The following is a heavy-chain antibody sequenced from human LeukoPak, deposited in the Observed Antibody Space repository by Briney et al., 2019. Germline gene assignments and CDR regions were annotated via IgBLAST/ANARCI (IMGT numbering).Heavy chain of an antibody. V-gene: IGHV4-39*01. CDR3: ASGSGSADY. D-gene: IGHD3-10*01. CDR2: IYYSGST. Sequence: SETLSLSCTVSGGSISSSTYYWGWIRQPPGKGLEWIGSIYYSGSTYYNPSLKSRVTISVDTSKNQFSLKLSSVTAADTAVYYCASGSGSADYWGQGTLVTVSS. CDR1: GGSISSSTYY. J-gene: IGHJ4*02.